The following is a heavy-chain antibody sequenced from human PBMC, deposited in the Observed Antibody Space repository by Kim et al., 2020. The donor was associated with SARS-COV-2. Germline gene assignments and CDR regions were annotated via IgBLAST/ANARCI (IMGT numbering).Heavy chain of an antibody. Sequence: GGSLRLSCAASGFTFGSYAMHWVRQAPGKGLEWVAVISYDGSNKYYADSVKGRFTISRDNSKNTLYLQMNSLRAEDTAVYYCARDLGHLLRYFDWSTKRNPDYWGQGTLVTVSS. CDR1: GFTFGSYA. V-gene: IGHV3-30*04. J-gene: IGHJ4*02. D-gene: IGHD3-9*01. CDR3: ARDLGHLLRYFDWSTKRNPDY. CDR2: ISYDGSNK.